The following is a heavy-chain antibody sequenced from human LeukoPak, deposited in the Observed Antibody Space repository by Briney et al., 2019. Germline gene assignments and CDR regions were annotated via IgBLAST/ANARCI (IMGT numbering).Heavy chain of an antibody. CDR1: GYTFTSNY. Sequence: RASVTVSCTASGYTFTSNYIHWVRQAPGQRLEWMGMIYPRDGSTSYAQKFQGRVTVTRDTSTSTVHMELSGLRSEDTAVYYCARDQEGFDYWGQGTLVTVSS. J-gene: IGHJ4*02. V-gene: IGHV1-46*01. CDR3: ARDQEGFDY. CDR2: IYPRDGST.